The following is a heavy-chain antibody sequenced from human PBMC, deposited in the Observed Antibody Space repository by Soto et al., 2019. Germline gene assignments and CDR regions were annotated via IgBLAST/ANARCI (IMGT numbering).Heavy chain of an antibody. D-gene: IGHD2-8*01. CDR2: IWYDGSNK. J-gene: IGHJ4*02. Sequence: QVQLLESGGGVVQPGTSLRLSCAASGFTFSTYVMHWVRQAPGKGLEWVAVIWYDGSNKNYADSVKGRFTISRDNSKNTLYLQMNSLRGEDMAVYYCATETTHYANDFWGQGTLVTVSS. V-gene: IGHV3-33*01. CDR1: GFTFSTYV. CDR3: ATETTHYANDF.